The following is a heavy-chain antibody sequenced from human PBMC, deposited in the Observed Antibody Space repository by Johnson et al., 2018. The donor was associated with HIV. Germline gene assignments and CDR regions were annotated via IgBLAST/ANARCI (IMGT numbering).Heavy chain of an antibody. D-gene: IGHD1-26*01. CDR3: SREGNSGRYLENNGWDI. CDR2: MNWNGGTT. J-gene: IGHJ3*02. CDR1: GFTFDDYG. Sequence: VQLVESGGGVVRPGGSLRLSCAASGFTFDDYGMNWVRQDPGKGREWVSGMNWNGGTTGYADSVKGRITISRDNAKNSLYLQMNSLRAEETALYYCSREGNSGRYLENNGWDIWGQGTRVTVSS. V-gene: IGHV3-20*04.